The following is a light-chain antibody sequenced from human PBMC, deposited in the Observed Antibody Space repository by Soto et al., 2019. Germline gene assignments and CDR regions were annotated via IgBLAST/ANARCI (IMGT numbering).Light chain of an antibody. J-gene: IGLJ1*01. CDR3: SSYTSSSTNV. CDR2: DVS. CDR1: SSDVGGYNY. V-gene: IGLV2-14*01. Sequence: QSALTQPASVSGSPGQSITISCTGTSSDVGGYNYVSWYQQHPGKAPKLMIYDVSNRPSGVSNRFSGSKSGNTASLTISGLKAEDEAHYYCSSYTSSSTNVFGTGTKVTVL.